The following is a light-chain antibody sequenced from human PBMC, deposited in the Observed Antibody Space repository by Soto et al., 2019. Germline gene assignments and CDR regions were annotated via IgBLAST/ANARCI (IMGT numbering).Light chain of an antibody. J-gene: IGKJ2*01. V-gene: IGKV3-20*01. CDR2: GAS. CDR3: HQYGSSHWVYT. CDR1: QSVSSSY. Sequence: EIVLTQSPGTLSLSPGERATLSCRASQSVSSSYLAWYQQKPGQAHRLLIYGASSRATGIPDRFSGSGSGTDFTLTISRLEPEDFAVYYCHQYGSSHWVYTFGQGTKLEIK.